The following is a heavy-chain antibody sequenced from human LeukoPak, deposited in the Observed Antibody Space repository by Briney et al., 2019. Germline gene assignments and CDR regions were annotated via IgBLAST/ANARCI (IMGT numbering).Heavy chain of an antibody. CDR2: ISGSGGST. Sequence: GGSLRLSCAASGFTFSSYAMSWVRQAPGKGLEWVSAISGSGGSTYYADSVKGRFTISRDNSKNTLYLQMNSLRAEDTAVYYCAKTYGDYPYYYYYMDVWGKGTTVTVSS. V-gene: IGHV3-23*01. D-gene: IGHD4-17*01. CDR1: GFTFSSYA. J-gene: IGHJ6*03. CDR3: AKTYGDYPYYYYYMDV.